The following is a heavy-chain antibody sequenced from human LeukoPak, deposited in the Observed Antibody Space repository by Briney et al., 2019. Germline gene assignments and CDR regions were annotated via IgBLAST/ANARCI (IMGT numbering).Heavy chain of an antibody. V-gene: IGHV4-59*08. CDR1: GGSISSYY. Sequence: SETLSLTCTVSGGSISSYYWSWIRQPPGKGLEWIGYIYYSGSTNYNPSLKSRVTISVDTSKNQFSLKLSSVTAADTAVYYCARRVSSGTVDYWGQGALVTASS. CDR2: IYYSGST. J-gene: IGHJ4*02. D-gene: IGHD6-13*01. CDR3: ARRVSSGTVDY.